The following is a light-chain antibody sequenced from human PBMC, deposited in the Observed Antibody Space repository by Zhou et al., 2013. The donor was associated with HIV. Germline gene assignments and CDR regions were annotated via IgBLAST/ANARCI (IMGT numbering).Light chain of an antibody. CDR2: AAS. CDR3: QQYNTGLAT. J-gene: IGKJ3*01. V-gene: IGKV3-15*01. Sequence: EIVMTQSPATLSVSPGERATLSCRASQSVRSNLAWYQQKPGQTPRLLIYAASTRATGIPARFSGSGSGTEFTLTISSMQSEDFAVYYCQQYNTGLATFGPGTKWI. CDR1: QSVRSN.